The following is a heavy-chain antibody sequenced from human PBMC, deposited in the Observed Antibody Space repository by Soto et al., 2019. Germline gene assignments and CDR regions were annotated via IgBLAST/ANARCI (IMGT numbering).Heavy chain of an antibody. J-gene: IGHJ4*02. CDR2: IIRVFGTP. Sequence: SGKASGYSFRSHAITWVRHAPGQGLEWRGGIIRVFGTPSYAQKFQGRVTISAHKSTNTAYLELRGLRSKDTAVYYCARGGDLSTRWYWGDGLDSWGQGTQVTVSS. CDR3: ARGGDLSTRWYWGDGLDS. CDR1: GYSFRSHA. V-gene: IGHV1-69*06. D-gene: IGHD6-13*01.